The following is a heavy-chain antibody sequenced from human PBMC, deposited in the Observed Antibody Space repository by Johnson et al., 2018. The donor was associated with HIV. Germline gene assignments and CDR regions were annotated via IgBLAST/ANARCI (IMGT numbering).Heavy chain of an antibody. CDR2: ISYDGSNK. Sequence: VQLVESGGGLVQPGGSLRLSCAASGFTFSSYAMSWVRQAPGKGLEWVAVISYDGSNKYYADSVKGRFTISRDNAKNSLYLQMDSLRAEDTAMYYCARAKDAAYPYDAFDVWGHGTMVIVSA. D-gene: IGHD2-15*01. CDR1: GFTFSSYA. CDR3: ARAKDAAYPYDAFDV. V-gene: IGHV3-30-3*01. J-gene: IGHJ3*01.